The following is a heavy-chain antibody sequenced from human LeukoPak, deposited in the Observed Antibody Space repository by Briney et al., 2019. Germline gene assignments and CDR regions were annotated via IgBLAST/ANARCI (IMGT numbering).Heavy chain of an antibody. CDR1: GFTFSSYW. CDR2: IKQDGSEK. CDR3: ARDTTFITMTGDAFDI. V-gene: IGHV3-7*01. J-gene: IGHJ3*02. Sequence: HSGGSLRLSCAASGFTFSSYWMSWVRQAPGKGLEWVANIKQDGSEKYYVDSVKGRFTISRDNAKNSLYLQMNSLRAEDTAVYYCARDTTFITMTGDAFDIWGQGTMVTVSS. D-gene: IGHD3-22*01.